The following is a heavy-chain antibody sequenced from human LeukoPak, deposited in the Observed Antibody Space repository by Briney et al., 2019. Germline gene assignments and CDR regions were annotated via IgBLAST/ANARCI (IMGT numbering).Heavy chain of an antibody. CDR2: ISGSGGST. CDR3: AKSGKYYYDSSGYYEYFQH. J-gene: IGHJ1*01. D-gene: IGHD3-22*01. Sequence: GGSLRLSCAASGFTFSSYAMSWVRQAPGKGLEWVSAISGSGGSTYYADSVKGRFTISRDNSKNTLYLQMNSLRAEDTAVYYCAKSGKYYYDSSGYYEYFQHWGQGTLVTVSS. V-gene: IGHV3-23*01. CDR1: GFTFSSYA.